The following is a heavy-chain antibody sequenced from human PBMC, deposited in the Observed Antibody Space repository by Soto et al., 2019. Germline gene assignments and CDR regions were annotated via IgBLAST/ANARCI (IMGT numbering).Heavy chain of an antibody. J-gene: IGHJ4*02. CDR1: GFSFSDYS. CDR2: ISRSSSDI. V-gene: IGHV3-48*02. D-gene: IGHD3-10*01. Sequence: EVQLQESGGGLVQPGGSLRLSCVASGFSFSDYSMNWVRQAPGKGLEWVSYISRSSSDIYYVDSVKGRFTISRDNDKNSLHLQMNSLRDEHTAMYYCARYGSGSNLRDPFDHWGQGTLVTVSS. CDR3: ARYGSGSNLRDPFDH.